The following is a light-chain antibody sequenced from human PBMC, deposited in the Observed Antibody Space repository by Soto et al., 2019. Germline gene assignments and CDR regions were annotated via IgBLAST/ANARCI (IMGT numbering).Light chain of an antibody. V-gene: IGKV1-5*03. Sequence: IQMTQSPSTLSASVGDRVSITCRASQTIFSWLAWYQQKPGKAPNLLIYKASSLESGDPSRDSGSGSGTEFSRTISGLQPDDFAAYYCQDYNSYPYSFGQGAKLESK. CDR1: QTIFSW. CDR3: QDYNSYPYS. CDR2: KAS. J-gene: IGKJ2*03.